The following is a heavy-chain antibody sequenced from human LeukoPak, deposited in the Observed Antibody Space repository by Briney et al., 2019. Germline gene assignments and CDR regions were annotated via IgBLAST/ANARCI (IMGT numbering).Heavy chain of an antibody. CDR3: AKDSGSYYFDY. J-gene: IGHJ4*02. CDR1: GGSISSGSYY. Sequence: SETLSLTCTVSGGSISSGSYYWSWIRQPAGKGLEWIGRMYSSGSTNYNPSLKSRVTISGDTSKNQFSLELSSVTAADTAVYYCAKDSGSYYFDYWGQGTLVTVSS. D-gene: IGHD1-26*01. V-gene: IGHV4-61*02. CDR2: MYSSGST.